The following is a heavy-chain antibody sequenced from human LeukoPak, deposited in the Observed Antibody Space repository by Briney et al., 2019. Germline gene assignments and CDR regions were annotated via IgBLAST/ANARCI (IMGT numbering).Heavy chain of an antibody. CDR1: GGSISSYY. CDR2: VYYSGST. J-gene: IGHJ4*02. CDR3: ARNVGATIFDY. V-gene: IGHV4-59*01. D-gene: IGHD1-26*01. Sequence: SETLSLTCTVSGGSISSYYWSWIRQPPGKGLEWIGYVYYSGSTSYNPSLKSRVTISVDSSKNQFSLKLSSVTAADTAVYYCARNVGATIFDYWRQGTLVTVSS.